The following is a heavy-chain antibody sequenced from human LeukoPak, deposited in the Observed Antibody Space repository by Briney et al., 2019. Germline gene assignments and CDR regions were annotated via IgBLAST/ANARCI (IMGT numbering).Heavy chain of an antibody. CDR3: ATSSSLYYYYGMDV. Sequence: SETLSLTCAVSGGSISSYYWSWIRQPPGKGLEWIGYIYYSGSTNYNPSLKSRVTISVDTSKNQFSLKLSSVTAADTAEYYCATSSSLYYYYGMDVWGQGTTVTVSS. D-gene: IGHD6-19*01. CDR1: GGSISSYY. CDR2: IYYSGST. J-gene: IGHJ6*02. V-gene: IGHV4-59*01.